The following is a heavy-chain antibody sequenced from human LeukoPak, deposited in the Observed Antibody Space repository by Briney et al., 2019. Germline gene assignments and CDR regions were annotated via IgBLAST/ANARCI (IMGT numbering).Heavy chain of an antibody. CDR2: ISYYGGNQ. V-gene: IGHV3-30*03. D-gene: IGHD5-12*01. CDR1: GFTFSYYG. CDR3: ARVLSGYDYFGAPYYYYYGMDV. Sequence: GGSLRLSCAASGFTFSYYGMHWVRQAPGKGLEWVAVISYYGGNQYYVDSVKGRFTISRDNSKNTLYLQMISLRVEDTAVYYCARVLSGYDYFGAPYYYYYGMDVWGQGTTVTVSS. J-gene: IGHJ6*02.